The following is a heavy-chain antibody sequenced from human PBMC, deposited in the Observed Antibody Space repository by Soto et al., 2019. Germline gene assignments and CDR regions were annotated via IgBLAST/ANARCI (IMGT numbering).Heavy chain of an antibody. V-gene: IGHV4-34*01. Sequence: SDTLSLSCAVYGGSASSYYWSWIRQPPGKGLEWIGEVYHSGGANYNPSLKSRVTISEDTSKNQFSLKLKSVTAADTAVYYCGAVASSADFYGKDVWGQGTTVTV. D-gene: IGHD6-19*01. CDR1: GGSASSYY. CDR2: VYHSGGA. CDR3: GAVASSADFYGKDV. J-gene: IGHJ6*02.